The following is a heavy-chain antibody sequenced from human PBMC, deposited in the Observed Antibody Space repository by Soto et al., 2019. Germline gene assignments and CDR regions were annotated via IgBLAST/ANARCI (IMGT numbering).Heavy chain of an antibody. CDR2: ISKDGSNK. CDR1: GFTFSRYA. J-gene: IGHJ4*02. V-gene: IGHV3-30*04. Sequence: PGGSLRLSCAASGFTFSRYAIHWVRQAPGKGLEWVAVISKDGSNKYYVDSVKGRFTISRDNSRNTLYLQMNSLRDEGAAVYYCARSRSGAVADSFDFWGQGTLVTVSS. D-gene: IGHD3-10*01. CDR3: ARSRSGAVADSFDF.